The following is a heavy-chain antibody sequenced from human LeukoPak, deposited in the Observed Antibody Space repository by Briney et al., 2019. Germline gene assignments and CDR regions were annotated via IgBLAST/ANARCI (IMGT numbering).Heavy chain of an antibody. D-gene: IGHD3-10*01. CDR3: ASQPYYGSGSPEYFQH. V-gene: IGHV4-59*08. J-gene: IGHJ1*01. CDR1: GGSISSYY. CDR2: IYYSGST. Sequence: SETLSLTCTVSGGSISSYYWSWIRQPPGKGLERIGYIYYSGSTNYNPSLKSRVTISVDTSKNQLSLKLSSVTAADTAVYYCASQPYYGSGSPEYFQHWGQGTLVTVSS.